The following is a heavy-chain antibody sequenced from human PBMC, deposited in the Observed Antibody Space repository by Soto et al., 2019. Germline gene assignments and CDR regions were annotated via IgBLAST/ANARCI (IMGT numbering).Heavy chain of an antibody. V-gene: IGHV4-4*07. J-gene: IGHJ6*02. Sequence: QVHLQESGPGLVKPSETLSLTCSVSGDSLNSYFWSWIRQPAGKGLEWIGRMYITGTTDYNPTLKSRVTMFLDTAKNQFSLKVRSVTAADTAVYYCARVSGVVVVPAAAPTSPSFGLDVWGQGTTVTVS. D-gene: IGHD2-2*01. CDR1: GDSLNSYF. CDR2: MYITGTT. CDR3: ARVSGVVVVPAAAPTSPSFGLDV.